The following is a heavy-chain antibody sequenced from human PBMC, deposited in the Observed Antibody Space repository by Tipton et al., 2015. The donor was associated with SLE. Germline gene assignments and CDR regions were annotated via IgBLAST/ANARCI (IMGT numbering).Heavy chain of an antibody. CDR3: ARKGCSGDICYSDY. V-gene: IGHV3-7*01. Sequence: SLRLSCVASGFTFSSYWMSWVRQSPGKGLEWVANIKQDGSEKYYVDSVKGRFTISRDNAKNSLYLQMSSLRAEDTAVYFCARKGCSGDICYSDYWGQGTLVTVSS. CDR2: IKQDGSEK. CDR1: GFTFSSYW. D-gene: IGHD2-15*01. J-gene: IGHJ4*02.